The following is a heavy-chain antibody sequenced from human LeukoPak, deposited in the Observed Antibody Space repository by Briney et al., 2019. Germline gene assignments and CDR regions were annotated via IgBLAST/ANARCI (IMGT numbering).Heavy chain of an antibody. D-gene: IGHD6-13*01. J-gene: IGHJ5*02. V-gene: IGHV3-21*01. CDR1: GFTVSSYY. CDR3: ARTNSSSWYTGWFDP. Sequence: GGSLRLSCAASGFTVSSYYMNWVRQAPGKELEWVSSISSSSSYIYYADSVKGRFTISRDNAKNSLYLQMNSLRAEDTAVYYCARTNSSSWYTGWFDPWGQGTLVTVSS. CDR2: ISSSSSYI.